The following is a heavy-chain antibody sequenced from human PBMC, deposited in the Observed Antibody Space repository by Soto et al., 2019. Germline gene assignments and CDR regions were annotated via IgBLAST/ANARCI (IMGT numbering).Heavy chain of an antibody. CDR3: AKDVLLWFGDLDY. Sequence: GGSLRLSCAASGFTFSSYGMHWVRQAPGKGLEWVAVISYDGSNKYYADPVKGRFTISRDNSKNTLYLQMNSLRAEDTAVYYCAKDVLLWFGDLDYWGQGTLVTVSS. V-gene: IGHV3-30*18. CDR2: ISYDGSNK. J-gene: IGHJ4*02. CDR1: GFTFSSYG. D-gene: IGHD3-10*01.